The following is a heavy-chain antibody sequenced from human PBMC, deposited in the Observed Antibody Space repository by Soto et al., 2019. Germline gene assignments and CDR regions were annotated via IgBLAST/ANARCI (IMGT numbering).Heavy chain of an antibody. CDR2: VSHDGLAQ. CDR1: GFTFSRYG. D-gene: IGHD6-19*01. J-gene: IGHJ4*02. CDR3: AKETIAVGGPNYFDY. Sequence: QVQLVESGGGVVQPGRSLRLLCEGSGFTFSRYGMHWVRQAPGMGLEWVAVVSHDGLAQYYGDSVKGRFTISRDNSQNTLYLQMNNLRTEDTAIYYCAKETIAVGGPNYFDYWGQGTLVTVS. V-gene: IGHV3-30*18.